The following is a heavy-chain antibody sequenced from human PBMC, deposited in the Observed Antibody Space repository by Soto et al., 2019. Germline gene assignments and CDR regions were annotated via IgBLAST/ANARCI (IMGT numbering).Heavy chain of an antibody. V-gene: IGHV4-59*01. CDR3: ARTPTVQYYYYYMDV. Sequence: SETLYLTCTVSGGSISSYYWSWIRQPPGKGLKRIGYIYYSGSTNYNPSQKRRVTISVDTSKNQFSLKLSSVTAADTAVYYCARTPTVQYYYYYMDVWGKGTTVTVSS. CDR2: IYYSGST. CDR1: GGSISSYY. D-gene: IGHD4-4*01. J-gene: IGHJ6*03.